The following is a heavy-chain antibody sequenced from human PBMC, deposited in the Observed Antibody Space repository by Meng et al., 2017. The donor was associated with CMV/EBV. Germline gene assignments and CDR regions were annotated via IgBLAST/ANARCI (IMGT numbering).Heavy chain of an antibody. J-gene: IGHJ5*02. CDR3: ARGGYSYGFFWFDP. V-gene: IGHV1-69*01. CDR2: LIPIFGTA. D-gene: IGHD5-18*01. Sequence: QVQLLQSGAEVKKPGSSVKVSCKASGGSFSSYAISWVRKAPGQGLEWMGGLIPIFGTANYAQKFQGRVTITADESMSTAYMELSSLRSEDTAVYYCARGGYSYGFFWFDPWGQGTLVTVSS. CDR1: GGSFSSYA.